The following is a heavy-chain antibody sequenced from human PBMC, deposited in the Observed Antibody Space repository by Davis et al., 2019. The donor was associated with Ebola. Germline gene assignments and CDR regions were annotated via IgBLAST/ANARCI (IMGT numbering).Heavy chain of an antibody. J-gene: IGHJ5*02. CDR1: GYTFTSYY. CDR3: ARGITMVRSASWFDP. Sequence: ASVKVSCKASGYTFTSYYMHWVRQAPGQGLEWMGWISAYNGNTNYAQKLQGRVTMTTDTSTSTAYMELRSLRSDDTAVYYCARGITMVRSASWFDPWGQGTLVTVSS. D-gene: IGHD3-10*01. CDR2: ISAYNGNT. V-gene: IGHV1-18*04.